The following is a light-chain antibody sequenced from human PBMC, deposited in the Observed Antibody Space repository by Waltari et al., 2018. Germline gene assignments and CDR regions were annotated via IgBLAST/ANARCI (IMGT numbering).Light chain of an antibody. Sequence: QSALTQPPSASGSLGQSVTISCTGTGSDVGGYKYVSWYQQYPGKAPKLLIYEVTKRPSGVPDRFSGSKSGNTASLTVSGLRAEDEGDYYCSSYAATNNVIFGGETNLTVL. J-gene: IGLJ2*01. V-gene: IGLV2-8*01. CDR1: GSDVGGYKY. CDR3: SSYAATNNVI. CDR2: EVT.